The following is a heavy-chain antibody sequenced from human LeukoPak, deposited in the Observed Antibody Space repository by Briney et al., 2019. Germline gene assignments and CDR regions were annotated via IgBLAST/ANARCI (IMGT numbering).Heavy chain of an antibody. Sequence: PSETLSLTCTVSGDSIITSTYYGGWIRQPPGKGLEWSGTIYYNGNTYHNPSIKSRVTIFVDTSKNQFSLKLRSVTAADTAVYYCARHLIVMVRGVITDYFDYWGQGTLVSVSS. V-gene: IGHV4-39*01. J-gene: IGHJ4*02. D-gene: IGHD3-10*01. CDR3: ARHLIVMVRGVITDYFDY. CDR1: GDSIITSTYY. CDR2: IYYNGNT.